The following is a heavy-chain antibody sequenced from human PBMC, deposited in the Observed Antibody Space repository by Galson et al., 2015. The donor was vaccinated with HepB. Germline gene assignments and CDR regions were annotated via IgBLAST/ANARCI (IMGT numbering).Heavy chain of an antibody. Sequence: SLRLSCAASGFTFRNYWMLWVRQAPGKGLVWVSRIKGDGGGITYVDSVKGRFTISRDNSKNTVYLEMNSLRDEDTAVYYCGTAKWGVPDHWGQGSLVTVSA. D-gene: IGHD7-27*01. J-gene: IGHJ4*02. CDR2: IKGDGGGI. CDR3: GTAKWGVPDH. V-gene: IGHV3-74*03. CDR1: GFTFRNYW.